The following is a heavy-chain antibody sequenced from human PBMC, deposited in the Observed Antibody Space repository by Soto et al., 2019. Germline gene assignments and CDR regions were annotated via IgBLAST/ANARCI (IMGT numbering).Heavy chain of an antibody. Sequence: GGSLRLSCAASGFTFSSYGMHWVRQAPGKGLEWVAVISYDGSNKYYADSVKGRFTISRDNSKNTLYLQMNSLRAEDTAVYYCAKSWNDRYYDSTFMGYWGQGTLVTVSS. CDR3: AKSWNDRYYDSTFMGY. D-gene: IGHD3-22*01. V-gene: IGHV3-30*18. J-gene: IGHJ4*02. CDR1: GFTFSSYG. CDR2: ISYDGSNK.